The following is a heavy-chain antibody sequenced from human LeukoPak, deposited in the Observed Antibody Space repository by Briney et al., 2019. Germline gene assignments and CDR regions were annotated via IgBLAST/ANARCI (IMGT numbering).Heavy chain of an antibody. D-gene: IGHD2-15*01. CDR1: GFTFSSYW. V-gene: IGHV3-74*01. CDR3: ARDWGYCNGGSCYSDAFDI. CDR2: INSDGSST. Sequence: GGSLRLSCAASGFTFSSYWMHWVRQAPGKGLVWVSRINSDGSSTSYADSVKGRFTISRDNAKNTLYLQMNSLRAEDTAVYYCARDWGYCNGGSCYSDAFDIWGQGTMVTVSS. J-gene: IGHJ3*02.